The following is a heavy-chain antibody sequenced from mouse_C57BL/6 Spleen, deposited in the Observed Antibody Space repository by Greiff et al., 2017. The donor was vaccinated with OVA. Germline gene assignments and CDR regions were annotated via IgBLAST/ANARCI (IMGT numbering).Heavy chain of an antibody. V-gene: IGHV5-9-1*02. D-gene: IGHD4-1*01. J-gene: IGHJ2*01. CDR2: ISSGGDYI. Sequence: EVKLMESGEGLVKPGGSLKLSCAASGFTFSSYAMSWVRQTPEKRLEWVAYISSGGDYIYYADTVKGRFTISRYNARNTLYLQMSSLKSEDTAMYYCTRDGANWDYFDYWGQGTTLTVSS. CDR3: TRDGANWDYFDY. CDR1: GFTFSSYA.